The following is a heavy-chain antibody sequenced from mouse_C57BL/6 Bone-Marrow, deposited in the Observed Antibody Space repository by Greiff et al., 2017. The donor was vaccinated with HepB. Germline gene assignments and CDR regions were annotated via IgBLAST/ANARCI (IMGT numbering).Heavy chain of an antibody. CDR3: AKGWLLRWYYFDY. CDR1: GYTFTSYW. Sequence: QVQLQQPGAELVKPGASVKLSCKASGYTFTSYWMQWVKQRPGQGLEWIGEIDPSDSYTNYNQKFKGKATLTVDTSSSTAYMQLSSLTSEDSAVYYCAKGWLLRWYYFDYWGQGTTLTVSS. D-gene: IGHD2-3*01. CDR2: IDPSDSYT. J-gene: IGHJ2*01. V-gene: IGHV1-50*01.